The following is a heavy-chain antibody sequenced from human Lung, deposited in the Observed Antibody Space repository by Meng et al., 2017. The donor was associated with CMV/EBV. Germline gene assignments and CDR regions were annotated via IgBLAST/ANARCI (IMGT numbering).Heavy chain of an antibody. Sequence: GESLKISCAASGFTFSNIAMAWVRQAPGKGLEWVSGISNTGGNTYYADSVKGRFTISRDNSKNTLYLQMNSLRAEDTAVYYCAKFRRGIYYVYYFDYWGQGTLVTVSS. CDR1: GFTFSNIA. D-gene: IGHD1-26*01. V-gene: IGHV3-23*01. CDR2: ISNTGGNT. CDR3: AKFRRGIYYVYYFDY. J-gene: IGHJ4*02.